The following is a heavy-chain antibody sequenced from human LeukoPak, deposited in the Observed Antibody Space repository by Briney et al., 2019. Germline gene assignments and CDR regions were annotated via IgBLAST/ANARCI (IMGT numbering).Heavy chain of an antibody. CDR1: GGSISSHY. V-gene: IGHV4-59*11. CDR2: IYYSGST. D-gene: IGHD5-12*01. CDR3: ARTREEWLRLPDWEEY. Sequence: PSETLSLTCTVSGGSISSHYWSWIRQPPGKGLEWIGYIYYSGSTNYNPSLKSRVTISVDTSKNQFSLKLSSVTAADTAVHYCARTREEWLRLPDWEEYWGQGTLVTVSS. J-gene: IGHJ4*02.